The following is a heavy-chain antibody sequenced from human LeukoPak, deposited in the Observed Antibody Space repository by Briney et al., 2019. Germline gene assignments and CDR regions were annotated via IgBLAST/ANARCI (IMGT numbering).Heavy chain of an antibody. CDR2: IYSGGNT. D-gene: IGHD2-15*01. Sequence: PGGSLRLSCAASGFTVSSNYMSWVRQAPGKGLEWVSVIYSGGNTNYADSVKGRFAISRDNSKSTLFLQMNSLRAEDTAVYYCARWWPRGHFDYWGQGTLVTVSS. V-gene: IGHV3-53*01. CDR3: ARWWPRGHFDY. CDR1: GFTVSSNY. J-gene: IGHJ4*02.